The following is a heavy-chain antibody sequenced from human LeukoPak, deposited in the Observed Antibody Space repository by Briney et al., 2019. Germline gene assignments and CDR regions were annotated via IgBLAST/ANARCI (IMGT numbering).Heavy chain of an antibody. CDR3: ARDHYYDSSQFDY. D-gene: IGHD3-22*01. CDR2: VNSDGTNT. J-gene: IGHJ4*02. Sequence: GGSLRLSCAASGFTLSKYWMQWVRQVPGQGLVWVSHVNSDGTNTSSADSVKGRFTISRDDAKNTLFLQMNSLRAEDTAVYYCARDHYYDSSQFDYWGQGTLVTVSS. V-gene: IGHV3-74*01. CDR1: GFTLSKYW.